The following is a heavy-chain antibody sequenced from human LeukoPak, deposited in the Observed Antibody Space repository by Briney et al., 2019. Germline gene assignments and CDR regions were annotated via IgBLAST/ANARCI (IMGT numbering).Heavy chain of an antibody. Sequence: GALRLSCAASGFTFRSYAMHWVRQAPGKGLEWGAVISYDGSNKYYADSVKGRFTISRDNSKNTLYLQMNSLRAEDTAVYYCARGDFREDLVVDYWGQGTLVTVSS. CDR1: GFTFRSYA. CDR2: ISYDGSNK. D-gene: IGHD3-3*01. V-gene: IGHV3-30-3*01. J-gene: IGHJ4*02. CDR3: ARGDFREDLVVDY.